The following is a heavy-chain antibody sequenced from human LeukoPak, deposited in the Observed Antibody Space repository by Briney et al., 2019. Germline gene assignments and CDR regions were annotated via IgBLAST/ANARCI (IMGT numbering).Heavy chain of an antibody. J-gene: IGHJ3*02. CDR2: IIPILGIA. CDR1: GGTFSSYT. CDR3: ARENGGSYPGAFDI. Sequence: SVKVSCKAPGGTFSSYTISWVRQAPGQGLEWMGRIIPILGIANYAQKFQGRVTITADKSTSTAYMELSSLRSEDTAVYYCARENGGSYPGAFDIWGQGTMVTVSS. V-gene: IGHV1-69*04. D-gene: IGHD1-26*01.